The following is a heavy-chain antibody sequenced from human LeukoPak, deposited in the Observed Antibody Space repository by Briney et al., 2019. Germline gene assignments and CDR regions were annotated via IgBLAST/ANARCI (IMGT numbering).Heavy chain of an antibody. CDR2: ISGSGGST. CDR3: AKGDYDFWSGPPFFDY. Sequence: GGSLRLSCAASGFTFSSYAMSWVRQAPGKGLEWVSAISGSGGSTYYADSVKGRFTISRDNSKNTLYLQMNSLRAEDTAVYYCAKGDYDFWSGPPFFDYWGQGTLVTVSS. CDR1: GFTFSSYA. V-gene: IGHV3-23*01. D-gene: IGHD3-3*01. J-gene: IGHJ4*02.